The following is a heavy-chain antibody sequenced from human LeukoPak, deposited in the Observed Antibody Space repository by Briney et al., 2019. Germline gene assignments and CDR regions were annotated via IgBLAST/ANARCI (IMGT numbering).Heavy chain of an antibody. Sequence: GGSLRLSCAASGLTFSSYAMSWVRQAPGKGLEWVSAISGSSGHTYYADSVKGQFTISRDNSKNTLFLQMDSLRAEDTAVYYCARDAGGGLFDYWGQGTLVTVSS. CDR3: ARDAGGGLFDY. CDR2: ISGSSGHT. V-gene: IGHV3-23*01. CDR1: GLTFSSYA. J-gene: IGHJ4*02. D-gene: IGHD2-8*02.